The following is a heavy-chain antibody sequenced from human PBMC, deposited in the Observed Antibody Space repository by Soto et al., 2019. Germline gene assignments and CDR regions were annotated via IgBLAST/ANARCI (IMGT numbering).Heavy chain of an antibody. D-gene: IGHD2-21*02. CDR3: ARERYCGGDCYSGLDY. CDR2: ISYDGSNK. J-gene: IGHJ4*02. Sequence: PGGSLRLSCAASGFTFSSYAMHWGRQAPGKGLEWVAVISYDGSNKYYADSVKCRFTLSRDNSKNTLYLQMNSLRAEDTAVYYCARERYCGGDCYSGLDYWAQGPLVTVSS. V-gene: IGHV3-30-3*01. CDR1: GFTFSSYA.